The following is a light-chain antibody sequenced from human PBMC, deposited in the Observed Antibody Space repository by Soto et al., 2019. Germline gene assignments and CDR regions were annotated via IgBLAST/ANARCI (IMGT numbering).Light chain of an antibody. V-gene: IGKV1-9*01. Sequence: IQLTQSPSSLSASVGDRVTITCRASHGVSSYLAWYQQKPGKAPKLLIYGASTLQGGVPSRFSGSGSGTEFTLTISSLQPDDFATYYCQQVNVFPSTFGGGTKVDIK. J-gene: IGKJ4*01. CDR2: GAS. CDR3: QQVNVFPST. CDR1: HGVSSY.